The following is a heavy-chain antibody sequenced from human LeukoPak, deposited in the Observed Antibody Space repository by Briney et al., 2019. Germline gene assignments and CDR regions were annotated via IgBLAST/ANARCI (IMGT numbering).Heavy chain of an antibody. CDR3: ARRRLGLQGYSSGWYRVSWFDP. V-gene: IGHV4-34*01. CDR2: INHSGST. Sequence: SETLSLTCAVYGGSFSGYYWSWIRQPPGKGLEWIGEINHSGSTNYNPSHKSRVTISVDTSKNQFSLKLSSVTAADTAVYYCARRRLGLQGYSSGWYRVSWFDPWGQGTLVTVSS. CDR1: GGSFSGYY. D-gene: IGHD6-19*01. J-gene: IGHJ5*02.